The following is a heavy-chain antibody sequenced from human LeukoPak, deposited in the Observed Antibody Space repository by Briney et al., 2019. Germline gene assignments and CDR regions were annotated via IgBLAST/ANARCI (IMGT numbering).Heavy chain of an antibody. J-gene: IGHJ4*02. CDR3: ADTYYYASGSYYRLDY. Sequence: GGSLRLSCAASGFTFSSYSMNWVRQAPGKGLEWVSPISSSSSYIYYADSVKGRFTISRDNSKDTLYLHMNSLRAEDTAVYYCADTYYYASGSYYRLDYWGQGTLVTVSS. CDR1: GFTFSSYS. V-gene: IGHV3-21*01. D-gene: IGHD3-10*01. CDR2: ISSSSSYI.